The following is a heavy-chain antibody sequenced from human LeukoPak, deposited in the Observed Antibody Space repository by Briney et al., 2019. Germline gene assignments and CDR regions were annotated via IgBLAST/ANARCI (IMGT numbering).Heavy chain of an antibody. J-gene: IGHJ4*02. CDR3: ARDSGNYPYYFDY. CDR2: INHSGST. Sequence: SETLSLTCAVYGGSFSGYYWSWIRQPPGKGLEWIGEINHSGSTNYNPSLKSRATISVDTSKNQFSLKLSSVTAADTAVYYCARDSGNYPYYFDYWGQGTLVTVSS. D-gene: IGHD1-26*01. CDR1: GGSFSGYY. V-gene: IGHV4-34*01.